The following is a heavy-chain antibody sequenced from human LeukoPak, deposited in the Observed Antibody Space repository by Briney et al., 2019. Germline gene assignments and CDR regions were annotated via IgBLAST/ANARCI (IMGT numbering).Heavy chain of an antibody. V-gene: IGHV4-59*01. CDR1: GGSMNNYY. D-gene: IGHD6-19*01. J-gene: IGHJ5*02. CDR2: IHFGGNT. CDR3: ARGNGWYYP. Sequence: PSETLSPTCTVSGGSMNNYYWSWVRQPPGKGLEWLGYIHFGGNTNYNSSLNSRITISVDTSKSQFPLNLNSVTAADTAVYYCARGNGWYYPWGQGTLVTVSS.